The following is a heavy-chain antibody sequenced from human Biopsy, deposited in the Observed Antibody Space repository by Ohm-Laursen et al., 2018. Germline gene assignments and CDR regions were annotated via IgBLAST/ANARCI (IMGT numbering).Heavy chain of an antibody. J-gene: IGHJ1*01. CDR2: NIPILGTG. V-gene: IGHV1-69*13. D-gene: IGHD3-9*01. CDR1: GGTFSNYG. CDR3: ATKLTGYFHH. Sequence: VKISCKTPGGTFSNYGVNWVRQAPGQGLEWLGGNIPILGTGNYAQKFQDRVTVAADTSTSTATMELRSLRSDDTAVYYCATKLTGYFHHWGQGTLVIVSS.